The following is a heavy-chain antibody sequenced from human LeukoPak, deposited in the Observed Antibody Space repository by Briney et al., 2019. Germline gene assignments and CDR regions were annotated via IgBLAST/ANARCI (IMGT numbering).Heavy chain of an antibody. CDR1: GFTFSNYA. J-gene: IGHJ4*02. CDR2: ISYDGNDK. CDR3: ARDRDTAMGL. D-gene: IGHD5-18*01. Sequence: GGSLRLSCAASGFTFSNYAMHWVRQAPGKGLEWVAIISYDGNDKYYTDSVRGRFTISRDKSKNTLYLQMNSLRAEDTAVYYCARDRDTAMGLWGQGTLVTVSS. V-gene: IGHV3-30-3*01.